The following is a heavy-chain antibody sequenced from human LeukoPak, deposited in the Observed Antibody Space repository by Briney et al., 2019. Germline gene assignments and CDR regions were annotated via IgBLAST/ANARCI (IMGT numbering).Heavy chain of an antibody. V-gene: IGHV3-64*01. CDR2: ISSNGGST. CDR1: GFTFSSYA. Sequence: PGGSLRLSCAASGFTFSSYAMHWVRQAPGKGLEYVSAISSNGGSTYYANSVKGRFTISRDNSKNTLYLQMGSLRAEDMAVYYCARSRSGWYKRVIDYWGQGTLVTVSS. J-gene: IGHJ4*02. CDR3: ARSRSGWYKRVIDY. D-gene: IGHD6-19*01.